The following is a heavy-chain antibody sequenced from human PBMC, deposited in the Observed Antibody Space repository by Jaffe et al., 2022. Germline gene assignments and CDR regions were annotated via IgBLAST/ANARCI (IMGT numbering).Heavy chain of an antibody. J-gene: IGHJ6*03. CDR2: IYYSGST. V-gene: IGHV4-39*01. CDR1: GGSISSSSYY. D-gene: IGHD2-21*01. CDR3: ARQSGGENYMDV. Sequence: QLQLQESGPGLVKPSETLSLTCTVSGGSISSSSYYWGWIRQPPGKGLEWIGSIYYSGSTYYNPSLKSRVTISVDTSKNQFSLKLSSVTAADTAVYYCARQSGGENYMDVWGKGTTVTVSS.